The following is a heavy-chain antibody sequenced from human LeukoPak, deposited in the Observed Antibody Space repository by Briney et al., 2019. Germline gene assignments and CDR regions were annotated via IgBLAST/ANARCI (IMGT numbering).Heavy chain of an antibody. CDR1: GFTFSSYG. D-gene: IGHD2-2*01. CDR3: AKGFPCSSTSCHYYYYYYMDV. CDR2: IRYEGSNK. Sequence: LSGGSLRLSCAASGFTFSSYGMHWVRQAPGKGLEWVAFIRYEGSNKYYADSVKGRFTISRDNSKNTLYLQMNSLRAEDTAVYYCAKGFPCSSTSCHYYYYYYMDVWGKGTTVTISS. J-gene: IGHJ6*03. V-gene: IGHV3-30*02.